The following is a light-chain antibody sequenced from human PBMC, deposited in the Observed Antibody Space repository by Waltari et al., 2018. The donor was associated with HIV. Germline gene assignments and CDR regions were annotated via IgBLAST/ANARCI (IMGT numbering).Light chain of an antibody. CDR1: TGAVTSGHY. CDR2: DTS. Sequence: QAVVTQEPSLPVSPGGTVTLTCGSSTGAVTSGHYPYRFQQKLGQSPRALIYDTSNKLSWTPARFAGALRGGKAALTLSGAQPGDEVGYYCLLSMSGAWVCGGGTELTVL. J-gene: IGLJ3*02. V-gene: IGLV7-46*01. CDR3: LLSMSGAWV.